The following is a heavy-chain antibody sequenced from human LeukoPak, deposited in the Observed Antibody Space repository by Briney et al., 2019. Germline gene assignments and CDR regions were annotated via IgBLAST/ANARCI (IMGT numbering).Heavy chain of an antibody. J-gene: IGHJ5*02. CDR3: ARDGGSAVTTTFDP. V-gene: IGHV1-18*01. D-gene: IGHD4-17*01. CDR2: ISAYNGNT. CDR1: GYTFTSYG. Sequence: ASVNVSCKASGYTFTSYGISWVRQAPGQGLEWMGWISAYNGNTNYAQKLQGRVTMTTDTSTSTAYMELRSLRSDDTAVYYCARDGGSAVTTTFDPWGQGTLVTVSS.